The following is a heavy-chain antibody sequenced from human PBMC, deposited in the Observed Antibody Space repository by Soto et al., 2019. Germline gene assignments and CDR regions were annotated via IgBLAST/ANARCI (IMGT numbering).Heavy chain of an antibody. D-gene: IGHD1-7*01. CDR2: ISYDGSNK. V-gene: IGHV3-30*18. J-gene: IGHJ4*02. CDR3: AKDGEPAASWNYQFDY. CDR1: GFTFSSYG. Sequence: GGALRLSFAAPGFTFSSYGMHWVRQAPGKGLEGVVVISYDGSNKYYADSVKGRFTISRDNSNNTLYLQMNSLRAEDTAVYYCAKDGEPAASWNYQFDYWGQGTLVTVSS.